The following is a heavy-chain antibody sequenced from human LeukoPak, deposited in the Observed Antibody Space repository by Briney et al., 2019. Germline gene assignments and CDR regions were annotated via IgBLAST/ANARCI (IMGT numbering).Heavy chain of an antibody. Sequence: PSETLSLTCTVSGGSISSVNYYWGWIRQPPGKGLEWIGSVYYSGSTYYSPSLKSRATISVDTSKNQFSLELSSVTAADTTVYYCAGGSYDNRGYSFDYWGQGTLATVSS. V-gene: IGHV4-39*01. CDR1: GGSISSVNYY. CDR3: AGGSYDNRGYSFDY. D-gene: IGHD3-22*01. CDR2: VYYSGST. J-gene: IGHJ4*02.